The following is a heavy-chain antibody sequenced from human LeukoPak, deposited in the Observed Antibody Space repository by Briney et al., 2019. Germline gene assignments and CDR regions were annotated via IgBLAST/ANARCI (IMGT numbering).Heavy chain of an antibody. V-gene: IGHV4-30-2*01. D-gene: IGHD4-17*01. CDR3: ASRHDSGPY. J-gene: IGHJ4*02. CDR2: VYHTGST. Sequence: SQTLSLTCAVSGGSVSGGGYSWSWIRQPPGKGLEWIGEVYHTGSTNYNPSLKSRVTISVDKSNNQFSLKLTSVTAADTAVYYCASRHDSGPYWGQGTLVTVSS. CDR1: GGSVSGGGYS.